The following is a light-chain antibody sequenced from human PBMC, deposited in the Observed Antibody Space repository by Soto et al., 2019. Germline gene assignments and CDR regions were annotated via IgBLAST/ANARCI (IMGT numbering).Light chain of an antibody. CDR3: QEYLQWPPGM. CDR2: DTS. J-gene: IGKJ1*01. CDR1: QCVSSR. V-gene: IGKV3-15*01. Sequence: EIVVTQSPATLSGSPGERVTLSCRASQCVSSRLAWYQQRPGQVPRLLIYDTSTMAPGISARFSGSGSGTEFTLTISTLQSEDFAVYYCQEYLQWPPGMFGQGTTVDMK.